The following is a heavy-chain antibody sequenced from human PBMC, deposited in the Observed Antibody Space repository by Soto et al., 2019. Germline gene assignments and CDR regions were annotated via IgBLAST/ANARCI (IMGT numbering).Heavy chain of an antibody. J-gene: IGHJ3*02. V-gene: IGHV1-2*04. CDR2: INPNSGGT. Sequence: ASVKVSCKASGYTFTGYYMHWVRQAPGQGLEWMGWINPNSGGTNYAQKFQGWVTMTRDTSISTAYMELSRLRSDDTAVYYCARENRGIAARFFAFDIWGQGTMVTVSS. CDR1: GYTFTGYY. CDR3: ARENRGIAARFFAFDI. D-gene: IGHD6-6*01.